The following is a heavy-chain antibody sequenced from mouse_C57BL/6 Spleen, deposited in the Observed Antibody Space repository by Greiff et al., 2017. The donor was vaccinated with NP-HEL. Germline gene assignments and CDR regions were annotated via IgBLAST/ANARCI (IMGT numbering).Heavy chain of an antibody. CDR2: ISDGGSYT. V-gene: IGHV5-4*03. J-gene: IGHJ3*01. CDR3: ASSLYGPFAY. CDR1: GFTFSSYA. D-gene: IGHD1-1*01. Sequence: EVKLVESGGGLVKPGGSLKLSCAASGFTFSSYAMSWVRQTPEKRLEWVATISDGGSYTYYPGNVKGRFTISRDNAKNNLYLQMSHLKSEDTAMYYCASSLYGPFAYWGQGTLVTVSA.